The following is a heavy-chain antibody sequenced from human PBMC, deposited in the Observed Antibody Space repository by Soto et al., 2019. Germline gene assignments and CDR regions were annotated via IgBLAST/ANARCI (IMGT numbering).Heavy chain of an antibody. CDR1: GFTFGNYW. J-gene: IGHJ4*02. CDR3: ARGGLEPFDH. D-gene: IGHD1-1*01. CDR2: ISDYGRI. Sequence: GGSLRLSCAASGFTFGNYWMHWVRQAPGKGLVWVSRISDYGRINYADSVKDRFIISRDDARSELHPQLNDLRVEDTATYYCARGGLEPFDHWGQGALVTVSS. V-gene: IGHV3-74*01.